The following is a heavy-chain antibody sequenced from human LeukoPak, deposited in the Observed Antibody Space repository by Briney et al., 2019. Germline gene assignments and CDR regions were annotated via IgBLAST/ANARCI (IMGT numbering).Heavy chain of an antibody. J-gene: IGHJ4*02. CDR2: IYSDNT. CDR3: ARGTTVVTSGEFDWDY. V-gene: IGHV3-53*01. Sequence: GGSLRLSCTVSGFTVSSNSMSWVRQAPGKGLEWVSFIYSDNTHYADSVKGRFTISRDNSKNTLYLQMNSLRAEDTAVYYCARGTTVVTSGEFDWDYWGQGTLVTVSS. D-gene: IGHD4-23*01. CDR1: GFTVSSNS.